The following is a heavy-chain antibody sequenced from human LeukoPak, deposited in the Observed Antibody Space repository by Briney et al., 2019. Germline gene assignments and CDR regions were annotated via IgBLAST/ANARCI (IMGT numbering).Heavy chain of an antibody. V-gene: IGHV4-59*01. D-gene: IGHD3-10*01. CDR2: VYYSGST. J-gene: IGHJ3*02. Sequence: KTSETLSLTCTVSGGSISSYYWSWIRQPPGKGLEWIGDVYYSGSTNDNPSLKSRVTISVETTTNQFCVKLSSVNAADTAVYYCARSQTARITMVRGVIGAFDIWGQGTMVTVSS. CDR1: GGSISSYY. CDR3: ARSQTARITMVRGVIGAFDI.